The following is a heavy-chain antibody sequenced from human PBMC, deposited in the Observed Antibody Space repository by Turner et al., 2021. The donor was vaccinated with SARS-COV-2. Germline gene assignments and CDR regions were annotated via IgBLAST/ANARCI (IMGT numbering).Heavy chain of an antibody. CDR1: GFTVCSNY. J-gene: IGHJ6*02. V-gene: IGHV3-53*02. CDR2: IYSGGST. D-gene: IGHD2-15*01. Sequence: EVQLVLTGGGLIQPGGSLRLSCAASGFTVCSNYMSWVRQAPGKGLEWVSVIYSGGSTFYADSVKGRFTISRDNSKNTLYLQMNSLRAEDTAVYYCARDLAYYGMDVWGQGTKVTVSS. CDR3: ARDLAYYGMDV.